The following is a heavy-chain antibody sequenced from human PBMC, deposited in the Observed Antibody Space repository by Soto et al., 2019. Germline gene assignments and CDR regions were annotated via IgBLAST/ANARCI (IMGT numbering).Heavy chain of an antibody. Sequence: QVQLVESGGGVVQPGRSLRLSCAASGFTFSSYGMHWVRQAPGKGLEWVAVISYDGSNKYYADSVKGRFTISRDNSKNTLYLQMNSLRAEDTAVYYCAKDLGQLVYCYYGMDVWGQGTTVTVSS. D-gene: IGHD6-6*01. CDR3: AKDLGQLVYCYYGMDV. CDR1: GFTFSSYG. V-gene: IGHV3-30*18. J-gene: IGHJ6*02. CDR2: ISYDGSNK.